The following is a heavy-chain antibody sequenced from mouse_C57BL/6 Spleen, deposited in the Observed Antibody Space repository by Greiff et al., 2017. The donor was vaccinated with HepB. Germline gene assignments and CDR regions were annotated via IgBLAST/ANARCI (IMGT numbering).Heavy chain of an antibody. J-gene: IGHJ4*01. D-gene: IGHD1-1*01. CDR1: GFNIKNTY. V-gene: IGHV14-3*01. CDR3: AYYYGSSYYAMDY. Sequence: EVQLQESVAELVRPGASVKLSCTASGFNIKNTYMHWVKQRPEQGLEWIGRIDPANGNTKYAPKFQGKATITADTSSNTAYLQLSSLTSEDTAIYYCAYYYGSSYYAMDYWGQGTSVTVSS. CDR2: IDPANGNT.